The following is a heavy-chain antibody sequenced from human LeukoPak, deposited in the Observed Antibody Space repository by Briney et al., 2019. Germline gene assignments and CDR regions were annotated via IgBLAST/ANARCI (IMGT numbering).Heavy chain of an antibody. CDR1: GGSISSGGYY. CDR2: IYYSGST. J-gene: IGHJ4*02. D-gene: IGHD6-19*01. Sequence: SETLSLTRTVSGGSISSGGYYWSWIRQHPGKGLEWIGYIYYSGSTYYNPSLKSRVTISVDTSKNQFSLKLSSVTAADTAVYYCARERSGWHYFDYWGQGTLVTVSS. V-gene: IGHV4-31*03. CDR3: ARERSGWHYFDY.